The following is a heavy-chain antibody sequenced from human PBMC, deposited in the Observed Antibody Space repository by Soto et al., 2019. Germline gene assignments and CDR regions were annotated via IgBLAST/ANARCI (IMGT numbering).Heavy chain of an antibody. Sequence: ASVKVSCKASGYTFTSYAMHWVRQAPGQRLEWMGWINAGNGNTKYSQKFQGRVTITRDTSASTAYMELSSLRSEDTAVYYCARVRLRPTCYYDSSGYYFDYWGQGTLVTVSS. CDR3: ARVRLRPTCYYDSSGYYFDY. V-gene: IGHV1-3*01. CDR2: INAGNGNT. J-gene: IGHJ4*02. D-gene: IGHD3-22*01. CDR1: GYTFTSYA.